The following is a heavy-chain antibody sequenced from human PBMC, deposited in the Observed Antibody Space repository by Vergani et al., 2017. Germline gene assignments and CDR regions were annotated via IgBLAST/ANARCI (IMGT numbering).Heavy chain of an antibody. J-gene: IGHJ4*02. Sequence: QVQLVQSGAEVKKPGASVKVSCKASGGTFSSYAISWVRQAPGQGLEWMGRIIPNLGIANYAQKFQGRVTITADKSTSTAYMELSSLRSEDTAVYYCARGSDSSGWLFDYWGQGTLVTVSS. CDR1: GGTFSSYA. D-gene: IGHD6-19*01. CDR2: IIPNLGIA. CDR3: ARGSDSSGWLFDY. V-gene: IGHV1-69*04.